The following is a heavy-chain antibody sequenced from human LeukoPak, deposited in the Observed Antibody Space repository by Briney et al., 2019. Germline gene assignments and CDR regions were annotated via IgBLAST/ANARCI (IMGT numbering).Heavy chain of an antibody. CDR2: IKQDGSEK. V-gene: IGHV3-7*05. CDR1: VFTFSNYW. J-gene: IGHJ5*02. CDR3: ARASDPWLQLT. Sequence: GGSLRVSCAPSVFTFSNYWMIWVRQGPGKGRGWVGNIKQDGSEKRYADSVRGRFSISRDNAQTSLYLQMNSLRAEDTAVYYCARASDPWLQLTWGQGTLVTVSS. D-gene: IGHD5-24*01.